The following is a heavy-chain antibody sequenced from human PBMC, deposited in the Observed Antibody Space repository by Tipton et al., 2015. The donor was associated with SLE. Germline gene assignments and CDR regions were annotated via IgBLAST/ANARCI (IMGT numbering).Heavy chain of an antibody. CDR3: ATLLLGSSFDY. CDR2: INPSGGST. CDR1: GYTFTSYY. Sequence: QLVQSGAEVKKPGASVKVSCKASGYTFTSYYMHWVRQAPGQGLEWMGIINPSGGSTSYAQKFQGRVTMTRDTSTSTVYMELSRLRSDDTAVYYCATLLLGSSFDYWGQGTLVTVSS. D-gene: IGHD6-13*01. V-gene: IGHV1-46*01. J-gene: IGHJ4*02.